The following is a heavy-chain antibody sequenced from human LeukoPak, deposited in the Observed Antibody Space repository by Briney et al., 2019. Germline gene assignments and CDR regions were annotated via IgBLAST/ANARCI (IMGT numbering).Heavy chain of an antibody. D-gene: IGHD3-3*01. Sequence: SGTLSLTCAVSGGSISSSNWWSWVRQPPGKGLEWIGEIYHSGSTNYNPSLKSRVTISVDKSKNQFSLKLSSVTAADTAVYYCARQDYDFWSGYYYFDYWGQGTLVTVSS. CDR3: ARQDYDFWSGYYYFDY. CDR1: GGSISSSNW. J-gene: IGHJ4*02. CDR2: IYHSGST. V-gene: IGHV4-4*02.